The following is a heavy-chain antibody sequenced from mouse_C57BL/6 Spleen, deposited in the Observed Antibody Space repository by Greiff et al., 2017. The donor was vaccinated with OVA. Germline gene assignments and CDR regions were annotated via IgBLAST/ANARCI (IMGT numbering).Heavy chain of an antibody. V-gene: IGHV5-17*01. J-gene: IGHJ2*01. CDR1: GFTFSDYG. D-gene: IGHD4-1*01. CDR3: ARANWDYFDY. CDR2: ISSGSSTI. Sequence: VESGGGLVKPGGSLKLSCAASGFTFSDYGMHWFRQAPEKGLEWVAYISSGSSTISYADTVKGRFTISRDNAKNTLFLQMTSLRSEDTAMYYCARANWDYFDYWGQGTTLTVSS.